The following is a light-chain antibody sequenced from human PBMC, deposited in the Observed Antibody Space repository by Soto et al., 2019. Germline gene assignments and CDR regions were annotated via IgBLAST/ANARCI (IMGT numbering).Light chain of an antibody. J-gene: IGKJ5*01. CDR1: QSVSSN. CDR2: DAS. Sequence: EIVLTQSPATLSLSPGERATLSCRASQSVSSNLAWYQQKPGQAPRLLIYDASNRATGIPARFSGSGSGTDFTLTISSLEPEDFAVYYCQQRSNWPPRFTFGQGTRLETK. CDR3: QQRSNWPPRFT. V-gene: IGKV3-11*01.